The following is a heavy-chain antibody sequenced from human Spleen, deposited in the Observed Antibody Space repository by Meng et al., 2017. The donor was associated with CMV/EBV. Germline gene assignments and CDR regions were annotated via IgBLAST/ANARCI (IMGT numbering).Heavy chain of an antibody. V-gene: IGHV1-2*02. CDR3: AREVFRGLVVTRAFDY. Sequence: SGKVSCKASGYTFTGYYIHWVRQAPGQGLEWMGWINPNSGGTNYAQKFQGRVTMTRDTSINTAYMELSRLRSDDTAVYYCAREVFRGLVVTRAFDYWGQGTLVTVSS. D-gene: IGHD4-23*01. CDR2: INPNSGGT. J-gene: IGHJ4*02. CDR1: GYTFTGYY.